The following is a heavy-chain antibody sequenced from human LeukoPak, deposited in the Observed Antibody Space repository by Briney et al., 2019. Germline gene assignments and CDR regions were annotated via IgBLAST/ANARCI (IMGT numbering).Heavy chain of an antibody. J-gene: IGHJ3*02. V-gene: IGHV1-8*01. D-gene: IGHD2-2*01. CDR1: GYTFTSYD. CDR3: ARDGEDIVVVPAAMPDDAFDI. CDR2: MNPNSGNT. Sequence: ASVKVSCKASGYTFTSYDINWVRQATGQGLEWMGWMNPNSGNTGYAQKFQGRVTMTRNTSISTAYMELRSLRSDDTAVYYCARDGEDIVVVPAAMPDDAFDIWGQGTMVTVSS.